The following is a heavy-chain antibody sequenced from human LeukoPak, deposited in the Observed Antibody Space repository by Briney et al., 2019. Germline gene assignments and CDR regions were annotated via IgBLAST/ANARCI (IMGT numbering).Heavy chain of an antibody. Sequence: GGSLRLSCATSGFTFSSYAMSWVRQAPGKGLEWVSAISGSGGSTYYADSVKGRFTISRDNSKNTLYLQMNSLRAEDTAVYYCAAQSARPQYYFDYWGQGTLVTVSS. V-gene: IGHV3-23*01. CDR1: GFTFSSYA. D-gene: IGHD6-6*01. CDR2: ISGSGGST. CDR3: AAQSARPQYYFDY. J-gene: IGHJ4*02.